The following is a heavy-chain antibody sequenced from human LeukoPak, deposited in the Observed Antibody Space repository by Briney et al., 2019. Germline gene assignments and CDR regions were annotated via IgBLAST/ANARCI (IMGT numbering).Heavy chain of an antibody. CDR1: GASFSGSY. J-gene: IGHJ4*02. Sequence: TSETLSLTCAVYGASFSGSYWSWIRQPPGKGLEWIGEINHSGSTNYNPSLKSRVTISVDTSKNQFSLKLSSVTAADTAVYYCRSSGFTFDYWGQGTLVTVSS. CDR3: RSSGFTFDY. CDR2: INHSGST. D-gene: IGHD6-19*01. V-gene: IGHV4-34*01.